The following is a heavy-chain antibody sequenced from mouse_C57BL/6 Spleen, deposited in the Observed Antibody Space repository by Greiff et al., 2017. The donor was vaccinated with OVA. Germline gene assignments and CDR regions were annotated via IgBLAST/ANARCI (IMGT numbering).Heavy chain of an antibody. CDR2: IDPEDGET. CDR3: ARKGYYYRSSYWYFDV. D-gene: IGHD1-1*01. J-gene: IGHJ1*03. Sequence: EVMLVESGAELVKPGASVKLSCTASGFNIKDYYMHWVKQRTEQGLEWIGRIDPEDGETKYAPKFQGKATITADTSSNTADLQLSSLTSEDTAVYYCARKGYYYRSSYWYFDVWGTGTTVTVSS. V-gene: IGHV14-2*01. CDR1: GFNIKDYY.